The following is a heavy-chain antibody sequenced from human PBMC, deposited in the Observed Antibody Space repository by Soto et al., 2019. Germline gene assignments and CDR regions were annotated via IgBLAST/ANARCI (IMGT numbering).Heavy chain of an antibody. J-gene: IGHJ6*02. D-gene: IGHD1-1*01. Sequence: SETLSLTCTVSGGSISSGDFYWSWIRQPPGKGLEWIGYIYYSGSTYYNQSLRSRVIISADTSKNQFSLKLSSVTAADTAVYYCARAKVTASTRGGSGLDVWGQGTTVTVSS. V-gene: IGHV4-30-4*01. CDR3: ARAKVTASTRGGSGLDV. CDR2: IYYSGST. CDR1: GGSISSGDFY.